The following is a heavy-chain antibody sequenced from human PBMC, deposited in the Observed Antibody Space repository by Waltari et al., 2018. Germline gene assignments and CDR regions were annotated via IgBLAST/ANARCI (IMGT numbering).Heavy chain of an antibody. CDR2: ISYDGSNK. Sequence: QVQLVESGGGVVQPGRSLRLSCAASGFTFSSYAMHWVRPAPGKGLEWVAVISYDGSNKYYADPVKGRFPISRDNSKNTLYLQMNSLRAEDTAVYYCARGIRDGYNSPFDYWGQGTLVTVSS. D-gene: IGHD5-12*01. J-gene: IGHJ4*02. V-gene: IGHV3-30-3*01. CDR3: ARGIRDGYNSPFDY. CDR1: GFTFSSYA.